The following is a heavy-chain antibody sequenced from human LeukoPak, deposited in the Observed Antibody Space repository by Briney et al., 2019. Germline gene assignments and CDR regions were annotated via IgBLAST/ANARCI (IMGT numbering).Heavy chain of an antibody. V-gene: IGHV4-34*01. CDR1: GFTFSSYS. Sequence: GSLRLSCAASGFTFSSYSMNWIRQPPGKGLEWIGEINHSGSTNYNPSLKSRVTISVDTSKNQFSLKLSSVTAADTAVYYCARPKTTVTTYAFDIWGQGTMVTVSS. CDR3: ARPKTTVTTYAFDI. D-gene: IGHD4-17*01. J-gene: IGHJ3*02. CDR2: INHSGST.